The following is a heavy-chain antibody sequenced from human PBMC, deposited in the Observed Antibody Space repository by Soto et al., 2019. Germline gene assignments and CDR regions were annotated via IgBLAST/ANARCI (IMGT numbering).Heavy chain of an antibody. D-gene: IGHD3-10*01. CDR1: GGSISSYY. J-gene: IGHJ4*02. CDR2: IYYSGST. V-gene: IGHV4-59*01. CDR3: ARGRKYGSGRPHYFDY. Sequence: SETLSLTCIVSGGSISSYYWSWIRQPPGKGLEWIGYIYYSGSTDYNPSLKSRVTISVDTSKNQFSLKLSSVTAADTAVYYCARGRKYGSGRPHYFDYWGQGTLVTVSS.